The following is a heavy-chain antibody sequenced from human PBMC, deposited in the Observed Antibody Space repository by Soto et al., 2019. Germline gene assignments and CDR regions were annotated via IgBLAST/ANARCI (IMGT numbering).Heavy chain of an antibody. CDR1: GGTFSSYA. J-gene: IGHJ6*02. D-gene: IGHD6-6*01. V-gene: IGHV1-69*13. CDR3: ARSSSSESRYYYYGMDV. CDR2: IIPIFGTA. Sequence: SVKVSCKASGGTFSSYAISWVRQAPGQGLEWMGGIIPIFGTANYAQKFQGRVTITADESTSTAYMELSSLRSEDTAVYYCARSSSSESRYYYYGMDVWGQGTTVTVSS.